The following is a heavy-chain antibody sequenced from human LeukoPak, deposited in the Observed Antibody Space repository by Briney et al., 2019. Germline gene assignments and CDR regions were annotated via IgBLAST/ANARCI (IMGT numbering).Heavy chain of an antibody. V-gene: IGHV3-23*01. J-gene: IGHJ3*02. CDR2: ISGSGGST. CDR3: AKDLRESYYYDSSGYSAFDI. CDR1: GFTFSSYA. Sequence: GGSLRLSCAASGFTFSSYAMSWVRQAPGKGLEWVSAISGSGGSTYYADSVKGRFTISRDNSKNTLYLQMNSLRAEDTAVYYCAKDLRESYYYDSSGYSAFDIWGQGTMVTVSS. D-gene: IGHD3-22*01.